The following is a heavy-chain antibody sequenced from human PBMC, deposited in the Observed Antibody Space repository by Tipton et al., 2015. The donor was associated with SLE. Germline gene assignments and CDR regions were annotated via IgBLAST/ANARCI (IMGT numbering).Heavy chain of an antibody. CDR2: ISSSSSTI. CDR3: APRSRP. Sequence: SLRLSCAASGFTFSSYSMNWVRQAPGKGLEWVSYISSSSSTIYCADSVKGRFTISRDNAKNSLYLQMNSLRAEDTAVYYCAPRSRPWGQGTLVTVSS. J-gene: IGHJ4*02. V-gene: IGHV3-48*01. CDR1: GFTFSSYS. D-gene: IGHD6-13*01.